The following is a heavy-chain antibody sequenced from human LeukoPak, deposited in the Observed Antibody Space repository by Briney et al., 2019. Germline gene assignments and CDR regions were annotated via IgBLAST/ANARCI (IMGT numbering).Heavy chain of an antibody. V-gene: IGHV3-30*03. CDR1: GFTFSSYG. Sequence: PGGSLRLSCAASGFTFSSYGMHWVRQAPGKGLEWVAVISYDGSNKYYADSVKGRFTISRDNSKNTLYLQMNSPRAEDTAMYYCARGVGYDYRYFDYWGQGTLVTVSS. CDR3: ARGVGYDYRYFDY. J-gene: IGHJ4*02. D-gene: IGHD3-22*01. CDR2: ISYDGSNK.